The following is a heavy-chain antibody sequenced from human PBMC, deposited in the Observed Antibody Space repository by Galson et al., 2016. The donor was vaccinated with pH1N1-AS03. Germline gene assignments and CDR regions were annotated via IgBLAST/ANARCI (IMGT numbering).Heavy chain of an antibody. D-gene: IGHD3-3*01. CDR3: ARDLGAGGPEDS. CDR2: IHNSGST. Sequence: TLSLTCTVSGDSITSGNYFWSWIRQPAGKGLEWIGRIHNSGSTDYNSSLKSRVIISVDTSNNEFSLKLSSVTAADTAVYYCARDLGAGGPEDSWGPGTRVTISS. CDR1: GDSITSGNYF. V-gene: IGHV4-61*02. J-gene: IGHJ4*02.